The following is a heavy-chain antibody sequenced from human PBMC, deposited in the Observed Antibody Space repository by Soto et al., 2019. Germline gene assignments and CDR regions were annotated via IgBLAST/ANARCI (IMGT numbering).Heavy chain of an antibody. CDR2: IYYSGST. V-gene: IGHV4-59*08. CDR3: AGNPYSSSLFMDV. D-gene: IGHD6-6*01. Sequence: QVQLQESGPGLVKPSETLSLTCTVSGGSISSYYWSWIRQPPGKGLEWIGYIYYSGSTNYNPSLKSRVTISVDTSKNQFSLKLSSVTAADTAVYYCAGNPYSSSLFMDVWGKGTTVTVSS. J-gene: IGHJ6*03. CDR1: GGSISSYY.